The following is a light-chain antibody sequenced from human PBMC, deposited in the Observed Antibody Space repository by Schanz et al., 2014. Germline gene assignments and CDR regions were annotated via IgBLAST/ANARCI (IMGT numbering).Light chain of an antibody. CDR1: SSDVGGYNY. V-gene: IGLV2-8*01. CDR2: EVS. J-gene: IGLJ2*01. CDR3: SSYAGKSVV. Sequence: QSALTQPPSASGSPGQSVTISCTGTSSDVGGYNYVSWYQQHPGKAPKLMIYEVSKRPSGVPDRFSGSKSGNTASLTVSGLQAEDEAHYYCSSYAGKSVVFGGGTKLTVL.